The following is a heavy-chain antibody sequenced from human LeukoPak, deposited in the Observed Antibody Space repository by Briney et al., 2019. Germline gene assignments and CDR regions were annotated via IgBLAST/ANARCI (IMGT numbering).Heavy chain of an antibody. CDR2: IIPIFGTA. Sequence: SVKVSCKASGGTFSSYAISCVRQAPGQGLEWMGRIIPIFGTANYAQKFQGRVTITTDESTSTAYMELSGLRSEDTAVYYCARDEYYYDSSGYYHWGQGTLVTVSS. D-gene: IGHD3-22*01. CDR3: ARDEYYYDSSGYYH. V-gene: IGHV1-69*05. J-gene: IGHJ5*02. CDR1: GGTFSSYA.